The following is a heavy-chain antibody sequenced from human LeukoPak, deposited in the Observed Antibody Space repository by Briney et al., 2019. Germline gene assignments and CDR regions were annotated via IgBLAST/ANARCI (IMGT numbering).Heavy chain of an antibody. V-gene: IGHV3-74*01. Sequence: GGSLRLSCAVCGFTFSSYWMHWVRQAPGRGLVWVSRINRDGSSTSYADSVTGRFTITRGNAKHTLYLQMNSLRADDTAVYYCARGIAAAGTGYWGQGTLVTVSS. CDR2: INRDGSST. J-gene: IGHJ4*02. CDR3: ARGIAAAGTGY. CDR1: GFTFSSYW. D-gene: IGHD6-13*01.